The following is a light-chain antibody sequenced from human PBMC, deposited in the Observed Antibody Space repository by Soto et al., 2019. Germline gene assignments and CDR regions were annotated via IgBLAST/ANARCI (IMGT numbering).Light chain of an antibody. CDR1: QSVSSSY. Sequence: DIVLTQSPGTLPLSPGDTATLSCRASQSVSSSYLAWYQQKTGQAPRILIYGESTRATGIPDRFSGDGSVTHFTLTISRLEAEDIVTYYCQQYGSSPITCGRGTRLDIK. J-gene: IGKJ5*01. CDR2: GES. V-gene: IGKV3-20*01. CDR3: QQYGSSPIT.